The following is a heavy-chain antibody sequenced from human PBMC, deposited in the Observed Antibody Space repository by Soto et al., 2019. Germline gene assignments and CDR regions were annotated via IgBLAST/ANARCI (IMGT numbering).Heavy chain of an antibody. Sequence: ASVKVSCKASGYTFTNYYMHWVRQAPGQGLEWMGMINPRGGRTTYPQKFQGRATMTTDTSTSTAYMELRSLRSDDTAVYYCARDLSAYSGSYYFDYWGQGTLVTVSS. CDR3: ARDLSAYSGSYYFDY. J-gene: IGHJ4*02. D-gene: IGHD1-26*01. V-gene: IGHV1-46*01. CDR1: GYTFTNYY. CDR2: INPRGGRT.